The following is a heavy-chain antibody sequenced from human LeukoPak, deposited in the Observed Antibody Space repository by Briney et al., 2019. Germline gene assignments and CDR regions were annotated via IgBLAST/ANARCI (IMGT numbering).Heavy chain of an antibody. D-gene: IGHD6-6*01. J-gene: IGHJ4*02. CDR3: ARVEYSSSPTGYFDY. CDR2: ISSDGGSP. V-gene: IGHV3-64*01. CDR1: GFTFSSYA. Sequence: GRSLRLSCAASGFTFSSYAMHWVRQAPGKGLEYVSGISSDGGSPFHVNSVKGRFTISRDNSKDTLYLQMGSLRAEDMAVYYCARVEYSSSPTGYFDYWGQGTLVTVSS.